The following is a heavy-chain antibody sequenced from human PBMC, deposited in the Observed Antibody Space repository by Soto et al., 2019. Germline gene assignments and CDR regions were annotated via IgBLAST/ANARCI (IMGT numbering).Heavy chain of an antibody. V-gene: IGHV4-39*01. D-gene: IGHD2-2*01. J-gene: IGHJ4*02. CDR2: IYYSGST. CDR3: ATSCSSSGCYFDY. CDR1: GGSITGSSSY. Sequence: PSETLSLTCSVSGGSITGSSSYWGWVRQPPEKGLEWIANIYYSGSTYYNPSLKSRVTMSVDTSKNQFSLEPRSVTDADTAVYYCATSCSSSGCYFDYWGQGTLVTVS.